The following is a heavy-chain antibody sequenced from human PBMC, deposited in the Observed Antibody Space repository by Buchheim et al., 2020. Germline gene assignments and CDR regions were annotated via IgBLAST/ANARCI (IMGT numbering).Heavy chain of an antibody. CDR3: AKDRGTSSTIFEVVIATRVNYYYGMDV. Sequence: EVQLLESGGGLVQPGGSLRLSCAASGFTFSSYAMSWVRQAPGKGLEWVSAISGSGGSTYYADSVKGRFTISRDNSKNTLYLQMNSLRAEDTAVYYCAKDRGTSSTIFEVVIATRVNYYYGMDVWGQGTT. V-gene: IGHV3-23*01. J-gene: IGHJ6*02. CDR2: ISGSGGST. CDR1: GFTFSSYA. D-gene: IGHD3-3*01.